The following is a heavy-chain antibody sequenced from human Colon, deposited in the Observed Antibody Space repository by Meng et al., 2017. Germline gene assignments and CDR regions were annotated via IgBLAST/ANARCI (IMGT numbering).Heavy chain of an antibody. J-gene: IGHJ4*02. CDR3: ARLVDYGDYFDY. V-gene: IGHV4-61*02. CDR2: IYTSGST. D-gene: IGHD4-17*01. CDR1: GGSISSGSYY. Sequence: QVQLQESGPRPVKPSQTLSLPCTVSGGSISSGSYYWSWIRQPAGKGLEWIGRIYTSGSTNYNPSLKSRVTISVDTSKNQFSLKLSSVTAADTAVYYCARLVDYGDYFDYWGQGTLVTVSS.